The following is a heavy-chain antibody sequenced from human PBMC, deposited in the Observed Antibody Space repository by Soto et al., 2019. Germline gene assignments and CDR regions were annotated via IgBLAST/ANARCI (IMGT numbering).Heavy chain of an antibody. V-gene: IGHV3-30*18. Sequence: QVPLVESGGGVVQPGRSLRLSCAASGFTFSSYGMHWVRQAPGKGLEWVAVISYDGSNKYYADSVKGRFTISRDNSKNSLYLQMNSLRAEDTAVYYCAKSTLVVVTATYFDYWGQGTLVTVSS. D-gene: IGHD2-21*02. CDR2: ISYDGSNK. J-gene: IGHJ4*02. CDR3: AKSTLVVVTATYFDY. CDR1: GFTFSSYG.